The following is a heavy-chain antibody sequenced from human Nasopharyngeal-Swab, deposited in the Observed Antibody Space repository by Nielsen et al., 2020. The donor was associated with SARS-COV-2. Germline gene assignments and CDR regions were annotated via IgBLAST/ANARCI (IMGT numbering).Heavy chain of an antibody. D-gene: IGHD3-22*01. Sequence: GESLKISCAASGFTFSAHYMSWIRQAPGKGLEWVSYISTSGSTQYYADSVKGRFTISRDNAKSSLYLQVSSLRAEDTAVYYCARTSSGYYNDYWGQGTLVTVSS. J-gene: IGHJ4*02. CDR2: ISTSGSTQ. CDR3: ARTSSGYYNDY. V-gene: IGHV3-11*04. CDR1: GFTFSAHY.